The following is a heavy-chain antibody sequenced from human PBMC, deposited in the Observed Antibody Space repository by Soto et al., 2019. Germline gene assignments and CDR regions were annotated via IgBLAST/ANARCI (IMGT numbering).Heavy chain of an antibody. CDR2: IYYSGST. Sequence: SETLSLTCTVSGGSVSIGSYYWSCMRQPPGKGLEWIGYIYYSGSTNYNPSLKSRVTISVDTSKNQFSLKLSSVTAADTAVYYCARMDYYDSSGPPAKWFDPWGQGTLVTVSS. CDR3: ARMDYYDSSGPPAKWFDP. J-gene: IGHJ5*02. V-gene: IGHV4-61*01. D-gene: IGHD3-22*01. CDR1: GGSVSIGSYY.